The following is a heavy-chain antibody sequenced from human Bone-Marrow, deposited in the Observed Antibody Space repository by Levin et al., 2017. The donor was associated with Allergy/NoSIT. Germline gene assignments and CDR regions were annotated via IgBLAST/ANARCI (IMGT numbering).Heavy chain of an antibody. J-gene: IGHJ6*02. CDR2: INPKLGTT. D-gene: IGHD3-10*01. CDR1: GYSFTNYE. Sequence: ASVKVSCKASGYSFTNYEINWVRQVPGQGPEWLGWINPKLGTTGYAQNLQVRVSMTSNISINTAYLELSSLRFDDTALYYCARAGGSGPIGHYYGLDVWGQGTTVAVSS. CDR3: ARAGGSGPIGHYYGLDV. V-gene: IGHV1-8*01.